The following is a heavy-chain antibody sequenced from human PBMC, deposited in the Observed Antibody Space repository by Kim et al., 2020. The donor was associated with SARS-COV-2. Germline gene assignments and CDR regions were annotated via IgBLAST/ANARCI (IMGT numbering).Heavy chain of an antibody. Sequence: GGSLRLSCAASGSTFSSDWMHWVRQVPGKGLVWVSRIKGDGSYIKYADSVKGRFTISRDNAKNTLYLQMNSLRADDTAVYYCARGVTTSGLGIDYWGQGTLVTVSS. CDR2: IKGDGSYI. V-gene: IGHV3-74*01. D-gene: IGHD1-1*01. J-gene: IGHJ4*02. CDR3: ARGVTTSGLGIDY. CDR1: GSTFSSDW.